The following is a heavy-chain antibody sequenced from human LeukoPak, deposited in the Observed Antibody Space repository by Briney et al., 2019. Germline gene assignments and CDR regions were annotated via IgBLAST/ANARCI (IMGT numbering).Heavy chain of an antibody. CDR1: GGSISSDY. CDR3: ARDTEAKRGSPYGIRN. D-gene: IGHD3-10*01. V-gene: IGHV4-4*07. CDR2: IYTSGST. J-gene: IGHJ4*02. Sequence: PSETLSLTCTVSGGSISSDYWSWIRQPAGKGLEWIGRIYTSGSTNYNPSLKSRVTMSVDTSKKQFSLNLSSVTAADTAVYYCARDTEAKRGSPYGIRNWGQGTLVTVSS.